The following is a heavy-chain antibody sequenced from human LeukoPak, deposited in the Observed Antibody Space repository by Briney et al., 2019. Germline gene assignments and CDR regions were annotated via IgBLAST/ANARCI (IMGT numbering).Heavy chain of an antibody. CDR3: AKDFFVVAVAGTGHFDY. J-gene: IGHJ4*02. CDR2: ISYDGSNK. D-gene: IGHD6-19*01. CDR1: GFTFSSYG. Sequence: GRSLRLSCAASGFTFSSYGMHWVRQAPGKGLEWVAVISYDGSNKYYADSVKGRFTISRDNSKNTLYLQMNSLRAEDAAVYYCAKDFFVVAVAGTGHFDYWGQGTLVTVSS. V-gene: IGHV3-30*18.